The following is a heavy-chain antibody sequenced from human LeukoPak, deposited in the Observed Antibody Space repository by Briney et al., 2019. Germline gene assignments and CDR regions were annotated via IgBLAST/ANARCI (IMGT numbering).Heavy chain of an antibody. J-gene: IGHJ5*02. V-gene: IGHV3-53*01. CDR2: IYSGGST. CDR3: TTDPIYRVAVTP. D-gene: IGHD4-11*01. Sequence: GGSLRLSCAASGFTVSSNYMSWVRQAPGKGLEWVSVIYSGGSTYYADSVKGRFTISRDNSKNTLYLQMNSLRAEDTAVYYCTTDPIYRVAVTPWGQGTLVTVSS. CDR1: GFTVSSNY.